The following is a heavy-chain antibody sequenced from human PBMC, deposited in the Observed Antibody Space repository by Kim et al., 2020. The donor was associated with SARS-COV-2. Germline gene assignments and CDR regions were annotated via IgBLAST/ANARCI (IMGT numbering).Heavy chain of an antibody. V-gene: IGHV3-23*01. CDR2: ISGSGGST. Sequence: GGSLRLSCAASGFTFSSYAMSWVRQAPGKGLEWVSAISGSGGSTYYADSVKGRFTISRDNSKNTLYLQMNSLRAEDTAVYYCAKDRRLVVVTAPSSFDYWGQGTLVTVSS. CDR1: GFTFSSYA. D-gene: IGHD2-21*02. J-gene: IGHJ4*02. CDR3: AKDRRLVVVTAPSSFDY.